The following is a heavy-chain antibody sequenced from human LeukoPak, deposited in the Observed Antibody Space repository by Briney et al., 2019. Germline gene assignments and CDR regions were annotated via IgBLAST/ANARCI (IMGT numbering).Heavy chain of an antibody. D-gene: IGHD5-12*01. J-gene: IGHJ4*02. CDR1: GFTLSSYW. CDR2: IDGDGSST. V-gene: IGHV3-74*01. Sequence: GGSLRLSCAPSGFTLSSYWTQWGRHAPGKGLVWVSRIDGDGSSTNYADSVKGRFTISRDNAKNTLYLQMNSLRAEDAAVYCCARGYSGYFYYWGQGTLVTVSS. CDR3: ARGYSGYFYY.